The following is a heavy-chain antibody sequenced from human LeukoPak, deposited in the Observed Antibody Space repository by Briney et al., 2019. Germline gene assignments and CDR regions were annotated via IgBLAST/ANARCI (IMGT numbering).Heavy chain of an antibody. J-gene: IGHJ4*02. Sequence: SETLSLTCAVYGGSFSGYYWSWIRQPPGKGLEWIGEINHSGSTNYNPSLKSRVTISVDTSKNQFSLKLSSVTAADTAVYYCARCMARYYYGSGIPTRRPIDYWGQGTLVTVSS. D-gene: IGHD3-10*01. V-gene: IGHV4-34*01. CDR2: INHSGST. CDR3: ARCMARYYYGSGIPTRRPIDY. CDR1: GGSFSGYY.